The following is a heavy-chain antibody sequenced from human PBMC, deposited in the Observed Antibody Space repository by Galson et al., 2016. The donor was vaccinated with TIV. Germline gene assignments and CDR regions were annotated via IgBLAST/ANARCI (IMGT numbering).Heavy chain of an antibody. CDR1: GYNFTDYY. CDR2: VDPEDGQT. J-gene: IGHJ6*02. Sequence: VKVSCKVSGYNFTDYYIHWMQQPPGKGFEWMGHVDPEDGQTKYAPKFQGRVTMTADTSTDTAYMELTSLRSEDTAIYYCTTVRLRGSGGMDVWGQGTTVIVSS. V-gene: IGHV1-69-2*01. D-gene: IGHD2-8*01. CDR3: TTVRLRGSGGMDV.